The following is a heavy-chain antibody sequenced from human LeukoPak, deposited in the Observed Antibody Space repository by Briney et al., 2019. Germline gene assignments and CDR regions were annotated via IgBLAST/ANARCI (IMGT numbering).Heavy chain of an antibody. CDR1: GGSISSYY. V-gene: IGHV4-59*08. J-gene: IGHJ5*02. Sequence: SETLSLTCTVSGGSISSYYWSCIRQPPGKGLEWIGYIFYSGSTNYNPSLKSRVTISLDTSKNQFSLRLSSVTAADTAVYYCAAVSGYSYAYDHWGQGTLVTVSS. D-gene: IGHD5-18*01. CDR3: AAVSGYSYAYDH. CDR2: IFYSGST.